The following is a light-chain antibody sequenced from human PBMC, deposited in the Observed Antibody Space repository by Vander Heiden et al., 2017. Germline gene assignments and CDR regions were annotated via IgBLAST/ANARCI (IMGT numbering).Light chain of an antibody. CDR3: AAWDDSLSGRVV. CDR2: RNN. J-gene: IGLJ2*01. CDR1: SSNIGSNY. V-gene: IGLV1-47*01. Sequence: QSVLTLPPSASGTPGQRVTISCSGSSSNIGSNYVYWYQQVPGTAPKVLVYRNNQRPSGVPDRFSGSKSGTSASLASSGLRSEDEADYYCAAWDDSLSGRVVFGGGTKLTVL.